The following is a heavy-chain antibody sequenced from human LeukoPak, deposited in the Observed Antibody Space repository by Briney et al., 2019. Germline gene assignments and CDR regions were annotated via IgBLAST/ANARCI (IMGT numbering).Heavy chain of an antibody. V-gene: IGHV3-11*04. Sequence: GGSLRLSCAASGFTFSDYNMRWIRQAPGKGLEWVSSISRSGSTKYYADSVKGRFTISRDNAKNSLYLQMNSLRAEDTAVYYCAREFSDFWSGYYYYMDVWGKGTTVTVSS. CDR3: AREFSDFWSGYYYYMDV. J-gene: IGHJ6*03. D-gene: IGHD3-3*01. CDR1: GFTFSDYN. CDR2: ISRSGSTK.